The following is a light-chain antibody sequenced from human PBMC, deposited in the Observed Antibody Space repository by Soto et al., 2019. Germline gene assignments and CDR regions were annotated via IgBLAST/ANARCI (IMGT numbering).Light chain of an antibody. Sequence: QSALTQPASVSGSPGQSITISCTGTSSDVGSYSLVSWYQQHPGKAPKLMIYEANKRPSGVSNRFSGSKSGNTASLTISGRQAEDEDEYYCSSYAGYSTSVVFGGGTKLTVL. J-gene: IGLJ2*01. CDR2: EAN. CDR1: SSDVGSYSL. V-gene: IGLV2-23*01. CDR3: SSYAGYSTSVV.